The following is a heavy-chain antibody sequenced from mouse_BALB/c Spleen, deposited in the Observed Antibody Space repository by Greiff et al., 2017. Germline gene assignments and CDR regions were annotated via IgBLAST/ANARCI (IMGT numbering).Heavy chain of an antibody. J-gene: IGHJ4*01. CDR1: GFTFSSYT. V-gene: IGHV5-6-4*01. CDR2: ISSGGSYT. CDR3: TSSGYNYYAMDY. Sequence: EVQLVESGGGLVKPGGSLKLSCAASGFTFSSYTMSWVRQTPEKRLEWVATISSGGSYTYYPDSVKGRFTISSDNAKNTLYLQMSSLKSEDTAMYYCTSSGYNYYAMDYWGQGTSVTVSS. D-gene: IGHD3-1*01.